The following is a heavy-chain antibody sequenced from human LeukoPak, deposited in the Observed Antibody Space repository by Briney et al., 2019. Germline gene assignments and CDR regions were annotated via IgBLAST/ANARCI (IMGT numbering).Heavy chain of an antibody. D-gene: IGHD2-8*01. V-gene: IGHV3-23*01. J-gene: IGHJ4*02. CDR1: RFTFSSYA. Sequence: GGSLRLSCAASRFTFSSYAMSWLRQAPGKGLEWVSAISGSGGVTYYADSVKGRFTISRDNSNNTLYLQMNSLRAEDTAVYYCAKDPDCTSGVCYIFFDYWGQGTLVTVSS. CDR3: AKDPDCTSGVCYIFFDY. CDR2: ISGSGGVT.